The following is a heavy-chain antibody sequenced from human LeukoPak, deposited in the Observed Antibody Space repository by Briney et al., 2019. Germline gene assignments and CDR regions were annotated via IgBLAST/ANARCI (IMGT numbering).Heavy chain of an antibody. CDR3: AREGSVAAPDD. CDR1: GNTFTGDY. D-gene: IGHD6-6*01. Sequence: ASVKVSCKTSGNTFTGDYIHWVRQAPGQGLEWMGWIDPKSGGTNYAQKFRGRVTMTRDTSITTANMELNRLTSDDTAVYYCAREGSVAAPDDWGQGTLVIVSS. CDR2: IDPKSGGT. V-gene: IGHV1-2*02. J-gene: IGHJ4*02.